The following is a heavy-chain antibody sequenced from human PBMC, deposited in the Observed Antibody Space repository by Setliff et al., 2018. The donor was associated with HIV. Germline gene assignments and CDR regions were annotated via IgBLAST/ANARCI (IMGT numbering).Heavy chain of an antibody. CDR3: TTGPPTITMVRGVIHDY. CDR1: GFTFSNAW. CDR2: IKSKTDGGTT. V-gene: IGHV3-15*01. J-gene: IGHJ4*02. Sequence: PGGSLRLSCAASGFTFSNAWMSWVRQAPGKGLEWVGRIKSKTDGGTTDYAAPVKGRFTISRDDSKNTLYLQMNSLKTEDTAVYYCTTGPPTITMVRGVIHDYWGQGTLVTVSS. D-gene: IGHD3-10*01.